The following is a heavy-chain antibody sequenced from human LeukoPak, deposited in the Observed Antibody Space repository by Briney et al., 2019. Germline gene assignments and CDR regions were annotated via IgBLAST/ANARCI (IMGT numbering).Heavy chain of an antibody. CDR2: ISGSGGTT. J-gene: IGHJ4*02. CDR3: ARSRDGYNYLDY. D-gene: IGHD5-24*01. V-gene: IGHV3-23*01. Sequence: GGSLRLSCAASGFTFSSYAMTWVRQAPGKGLEWVSVISGSGGTTDYADSVKGRITVSRDNSKNTLYLQMNSLRAEDTAVYYCARSRDGYNYLDYWGQGTLVTVSS. CDR1: GFTFSSYA.